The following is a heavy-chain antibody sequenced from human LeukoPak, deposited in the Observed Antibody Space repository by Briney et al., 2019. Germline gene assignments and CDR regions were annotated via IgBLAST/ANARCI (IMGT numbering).Heavy chain of an antibody. D-gene: IGHD3-3*01. CDR3: ARVMEIFGVVIAYYFDY. Sequence: SETLSLTCTVSGGSISSSSYNWGWIRQPPGKGLEWIGSIYYSGSTYYNPSLKSRVTISVDTSKNQFSLKLSSVTAADTAVYYCARVMEIFGVVIAYYFDYWGQGTLVTVSS. CDR1: GGSISSSSYN. V-gene: IGHV4-39*07. J-gene: IGHJ4*02. CDR2: IYYSGST.